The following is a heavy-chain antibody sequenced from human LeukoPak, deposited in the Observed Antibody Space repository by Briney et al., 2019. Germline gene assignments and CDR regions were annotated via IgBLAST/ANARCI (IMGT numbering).Heavy chain of an antibody. CDR2: ISAYNGNT. J-gene: IGHJ6*03. CDR3: ARASSSEYYYYMDV. D-gene: IGHD6-6*01. V-gene: IGHV1-18*01. CDR1: GYTFTSYS. Sequence: ASVKVSCKASGYTFTSYSISWVRQAPGQGLEWMGWISAYNGNTDYAQKLQGRVTMTTDTSTSTAYMELRSLRSDDTAVYYCARASSSEYYYYMDVWGKGTTVTVSS.